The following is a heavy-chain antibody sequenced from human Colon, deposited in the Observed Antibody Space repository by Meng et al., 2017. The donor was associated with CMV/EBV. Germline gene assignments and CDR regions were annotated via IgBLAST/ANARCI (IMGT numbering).Heavy chain of an antibody. J-gene: IGHJ4*02. Sequence: SETLSLTCSVSGGSINSYYWSWIRQSPGKGPEWIGYIYYSGTTNYNPSLKSRVTTSVDTSKKQFSLRLTSVTPADTAVYYCARGPDYGDFDYWGQGTLVTVSS. CDR3: ARGPDYGDFDY. CDR1: GGSINSYY. D-gene: IGHD4-17*01. V-gene: IGHV4-59*01. CDR2: IYYSGTT.